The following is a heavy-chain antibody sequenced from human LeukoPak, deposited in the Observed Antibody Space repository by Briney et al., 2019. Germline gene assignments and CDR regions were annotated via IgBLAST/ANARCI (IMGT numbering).Heavy chain of an antibody. CDR3: ASASPGSQDVYYYYGMDV. CDR1: GFTFSSYA. Sequence: GGSLRLSCAASGFTFSSYAMSWVRQAPGKGLERVSAISGSGGSTYYADSVKGRFTISRDNSKNTLYLQMNSLRAEDTAVYYCASASPGSQDVYYYYGMDVWGQGTTVTVSS. J-gene: IGHJ6*02. D-gene: IGHD3-10*01. CDR2: ISGSGGST. V-gene: IGHV3-23*01.